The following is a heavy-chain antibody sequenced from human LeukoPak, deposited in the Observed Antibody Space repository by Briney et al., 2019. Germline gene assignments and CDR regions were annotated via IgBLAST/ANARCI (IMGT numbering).Heavy chain of an antibody. CDR3: ARDLGSGWTFDY. J-gene: IGHJ4*02. D-gene: IGHD6-19*01. CDR2: IYSGGST. V-gene: IGHV3-53*01. Sequence: PGGSLRLSCAASGFTVSSNYMSWVRQAPGKGLEWVSIIYSGGSTFYADSVKGRFTISRDNSKNTLYLQMNSLRAEDTAVYYCARDLGSGWTFDYWGQGTLVTVSS. CDR1: GFTVSSNY.